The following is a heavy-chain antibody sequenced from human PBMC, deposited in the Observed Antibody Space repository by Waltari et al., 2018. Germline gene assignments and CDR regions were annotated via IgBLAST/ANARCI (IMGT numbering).Heavy chain of an antibody. CDR2: IIPIFGTA. CDR3: ARDGSSGWYWSEGYFDY. CDR1: GGTFSSYA. Sequence: QVQLVQSGAEVKKPGSSVKVSCKASGGTFSSYAISWVRQAPGQGLEWMGRIIPIFGTANYAQKFQGRVTITADKSTSTAYMELSSLRSEDTAVYYCARDGSSGWYWSEGYFDYWGQGTLVTVSS. V-gene: IGHV1-69*08. J-gene: IGHJ4*02. D-gene: IGHD6-19*01.